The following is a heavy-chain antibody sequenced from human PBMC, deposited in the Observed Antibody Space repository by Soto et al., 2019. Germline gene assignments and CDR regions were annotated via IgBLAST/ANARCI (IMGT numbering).Heavy chain of an antibody. J-gene: IGHJ3*01. CDR2: TYYRSRWFH. CDR1: GDSVSSDITS. CDR3: ARGNALNV. V-gene: IGHV6-1*01. Sequence: SENLSLSCAISGDSVSSDITSWNWIRQSPSRGLEWLGRTYYRSRWFHDYADSVKSRITINADTSKNQFSLELKSMTPEDTAVYYCARGNALNVWGQGTLVTVSS.